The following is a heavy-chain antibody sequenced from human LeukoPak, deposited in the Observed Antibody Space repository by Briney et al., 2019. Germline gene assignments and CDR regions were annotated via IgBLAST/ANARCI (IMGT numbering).Heavy chain of an antibody. CDR2: LYYVWNN. J-gene: IGHJ3*02. Sequence: PSGTLSLTCTVSGDSIYSMSYYWDWIRQPPGKGLEWIGNLYYVWNNHYNPSLRSRVTISADTSNHQFSLNMSPANATDKAVYSCARHTRPGYGGSENAFDIWGQGTIVTVSS. CDR1: GDSIYSMSYY. V-gene: IGHV4-39*01. CDR3: ARHTRPGYGGSENAFDI. D-gene: IGHD5-12*01.